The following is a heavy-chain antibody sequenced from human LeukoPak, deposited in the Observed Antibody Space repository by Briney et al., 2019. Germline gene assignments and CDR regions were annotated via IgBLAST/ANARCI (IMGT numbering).Heavy chain of an antibody. J-gene: IGHJ4*02. D-gene: IGHD5-18*01. CDR3: VTEGIQLWFKRGYYFDY. CDR1: GGSFSGYY. CDR2: INHSGST. V-gene: IGHV4-34*01. Sequence: SETLSLTCAVYGGSFSGYYWSWIRQPPGKGLEWIGEINHSGSTNYNPSLKSRVTISVDTSKNQFSLRLSSVTAADTAVYYCVTEGIQLWFKRGYYFDYWGQGTLVTVSS.